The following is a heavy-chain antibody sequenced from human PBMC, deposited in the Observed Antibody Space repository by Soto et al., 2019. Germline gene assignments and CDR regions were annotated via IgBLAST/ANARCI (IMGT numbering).Heavy chain of an antibody. CDR1: GGTFSSYA. V-gene: IGHV1-69*13. D-gene: IGHD3-22*01. CDR2: IIPIFGTA. CDR3: AREDYYDSSGYYYGAFDI. J-gene: IGHJ3*02. Sequence: GASVKVSCKASGGTFSSYAISWVRQAPGQGLEWMGGIIPIFGTANYAQKFQGRVTITADESTSTAYMELSSLRSEDTAVYYYAREDYYDSSGYYYGAFDIWGQGTMVTVSS.